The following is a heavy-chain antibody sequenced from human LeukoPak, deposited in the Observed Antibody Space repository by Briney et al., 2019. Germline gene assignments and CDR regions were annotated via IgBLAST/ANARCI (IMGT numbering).Heavy chain of an antibody. CDR2: IYYSGST. J-gene: IGHJ4*02. CDR1: GGSISSGGYY. V-gene: IGHV4-61*08. D-gene: IGHD3-10*01. Sequence: SETLSLTCTVSGGSISSGGYYWSWIRQHPGKGLEWIGYIYYSGSTYYNPSLKSRVTISVDTSKNQFSLKLSSVTAADTAVYYCARGPGEYFDYWGQGTLVTVSS. CDR3: ARGPGEYFDY.